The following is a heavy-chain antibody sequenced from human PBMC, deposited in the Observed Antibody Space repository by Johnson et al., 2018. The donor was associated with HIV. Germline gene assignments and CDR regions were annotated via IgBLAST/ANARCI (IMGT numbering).Heavy chain of an antibody. V-gene: IGHV3-74*01. Sequence: VQLVESGGGLVQPGGSLRLSCAASGFSFSTTWMHWVRQAPGEGLVWVAHINSDGSSTSYADSVKGRFTISRDNAKNTLYLQMNSLRAEDTAVYFCAKDGGNWNDVEAFDIWGQGTMVTVSS. J-gene: IGHJ3*02. CDR3: AKDGGNWNDVEAFDI. CDR1: GFSFSTTW. D-gene: IGHD1-1*01. CDR2: INSDGSST.